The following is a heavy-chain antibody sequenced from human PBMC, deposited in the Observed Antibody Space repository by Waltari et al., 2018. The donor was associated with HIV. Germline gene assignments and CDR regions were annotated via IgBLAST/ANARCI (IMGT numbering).Heavy chain of an antibody. Sequence: QVQLVESGGGVVRPGGSLRLSCSASGFMFSGYVLHWVRQAPGKGREWVAAKSFDGTNNYYAQSVKGRFTISRDNIKNILHLQMNSLKIEDMAVYYCAKDRSGSLHYFYYYGMDVWGKGTTVAVSS. D-gene: IGHD3-22*01. CDR2: KSFDGTNN. V-gene: IGHV3-30*01. CDR3: AKDRSGSLHYFYYYGMDV. CDR1: GFMFSGYV. J-gene: IGHJ6*04.